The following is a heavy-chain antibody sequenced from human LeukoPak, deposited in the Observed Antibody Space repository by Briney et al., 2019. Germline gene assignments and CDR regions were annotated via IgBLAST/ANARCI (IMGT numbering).Heavy chain of an antibody. CDR2: INNDGSYA. Sequence: PGGSLRLSCAASGIAFSNHWMHWVRQAPGKGLEWVSWINNDGSYAVYADSVRARFTIPRDNAKNTLYLQMNSLRPEDTAVYYCARDRPHNWFDPWGQGTLVTVSS. CDR3: ARDRPHNWFDP. J-gene: IGHJ5*02. CDR1: GIAFSNHW. V-gene: IGHV3-74*01.